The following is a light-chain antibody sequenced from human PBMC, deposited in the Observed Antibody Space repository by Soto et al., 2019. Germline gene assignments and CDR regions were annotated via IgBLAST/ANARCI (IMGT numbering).Light chain of an antibody. CDR1: ESISSNY. Sequence: ETLVTRSPGILHLFGRARGTVTGKTFHSESISSNYVAWYQQKPGQSPRLLIYGASNRATAIPDRFIGTGSGTDFTLTITKLEHEDFAAYYCQRYGRSWTFGQGTKVDIK. J-gene: IGKJ1*01. CDR2: GAS. CDR3: QRYGRSWT. V-gene: IGKV3-20*01.